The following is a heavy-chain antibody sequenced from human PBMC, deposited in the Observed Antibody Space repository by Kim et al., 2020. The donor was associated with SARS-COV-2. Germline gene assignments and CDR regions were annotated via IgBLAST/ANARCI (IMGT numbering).Heavy chain of an antibody. CDR2: INHSGST. V-gene: IGHV4-34*01. Sequence: SETLSLTCAVYGGSFSGYYWSWIRQPPGKGLEWIGEINHSGSTNYNPSLKSRVTISVDTSKNQFSLKLSSVTAAATAVYYCARERYSSSSNYYYYGMDVWGQGTTVTVSS. D-gene: IGHD6-6*01. CDR3: ARERYSSSSNYYYYGMDV. CDR1: GGSFSGYY. J-gene: IGHJ6*02.